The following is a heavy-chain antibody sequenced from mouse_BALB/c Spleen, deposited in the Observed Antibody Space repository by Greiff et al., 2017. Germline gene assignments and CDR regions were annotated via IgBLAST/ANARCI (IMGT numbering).Heavy chain of an antibody. CDR2: IWSGGST. V-gene: IGHV2-4-1*01. CDR1: GFSLTSYG. J-gene: IGHJ4*01. D-gene: IGHD3-2*02. CDR3: ARKGRAQIYYYAMDY. Sequence: VQVVESGPGLVQPSQSLSITCTVSGFSLTSYGVHWVRQSPGKGLEWLGVIWSGGSTDYNAAFISRLSISKDNSKSQVFFKMNSLQADDTAIYYCARKGRAQIYYYAMDYWGQGTSVTVSS.